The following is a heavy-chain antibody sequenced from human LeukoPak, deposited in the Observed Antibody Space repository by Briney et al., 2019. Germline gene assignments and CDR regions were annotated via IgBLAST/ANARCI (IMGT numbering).Heavy chain of an antibody. CDR2: IYTSGST. Sequence: SETLSLTCTVSGGSISSYYCSWIRQPAGKGLEWVWRIYTSGSTNYNPSLKSRVTMSVGTSKTQFSLRLSSVTAADTAVYYCARAYSGYSIDFWGQGTLVTVSS. D-gene: IGHD3-22*01. V-gene: IGHV4-4*07. CDR1: GGSISSYY. J-gene: IGHJ4*02. CDR3: ARAYSGYSIDF.